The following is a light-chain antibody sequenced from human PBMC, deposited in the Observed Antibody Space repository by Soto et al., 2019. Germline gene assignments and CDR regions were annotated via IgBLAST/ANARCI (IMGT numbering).Light chain of an antibody. J-gene: IGKJ4*01. CDR2: GTS. V-gene: IGKV3-15*01. Sequence: EIVLTQSPATLSLSPGDRATLSCRASQSITNNYLAWYQQKPGQAPRLLIYGTSTRATGVPARFSGSGSGTEFTLTISNLQSEDFAVYYCQQYNDWPPLTFGGGTKVDIK. CDR3: QQYNDWPPLT. CDR1: QSITNN.